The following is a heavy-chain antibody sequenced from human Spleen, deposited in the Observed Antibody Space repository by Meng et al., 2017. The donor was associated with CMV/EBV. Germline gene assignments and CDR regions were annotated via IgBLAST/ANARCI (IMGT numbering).Heavy chain of an antibody. D-gene: IGHD2-2*01. J-gene: IGHJ6*02. CDR3: AREDIVVVPAAIYYYYYGMDV. V-gene: IGHV1-2*02. Sequence: ASVKVSCKASGYTFTDYYIHWVRQAPGQGLEWMGWINPNSGGTNYAQKFQGRVTMTRDTSISTAYMELSRLRSDDTAVYYCAREDIVVVPAAIYYYYYGMDVWGQGTTVTVSS. CDR2: INPNSGGT. CDR1: GYTFTDYY.